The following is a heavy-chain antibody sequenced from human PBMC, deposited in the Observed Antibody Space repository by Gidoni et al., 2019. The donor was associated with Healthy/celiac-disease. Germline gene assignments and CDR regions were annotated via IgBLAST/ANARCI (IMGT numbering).Heavy chain of an antibody. J-gene: IGHJ5*02. V-gene: IGHV4-38-2*01. CDR2: IYHSGST. Sequence: QVQLQESGPGLVKPSETLSLTCAVSGYSISSGYYWGWIRQPPGKGLEWIGSIYHSGSTYYNPSLKSRVTISVDTSKNQFSLKLSSVTAADTAVYYCARGGYSYGYGLSWFDPWGQGTLVTVSS. CDR3: ARGGYSYGYGLSWFDP. CDR1: GYSISSGYY. D-gene: IGHD5-18*01.